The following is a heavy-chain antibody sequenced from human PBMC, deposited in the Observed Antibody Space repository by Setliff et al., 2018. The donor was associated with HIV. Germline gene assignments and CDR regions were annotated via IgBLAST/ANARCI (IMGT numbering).Heavy chain of an antibody. J-gene: IGHJ4*02. V-gene: IGHV3-7*03. Sequence: PGGSLRLSCAASRFTFSTYGMTWVRQTPGKRLEWVANIKQDGSEKYYVDSVKGRFTISRDNAKNTLYLQMNSLRAEDTALYYCARDPLGVGPAFDFWGQGTLVTVSS. CDR2: IKQDGSEK. CDR1: RFTFSTYG. D-gene: IGHD2-15*01. CDR3: ARDPLGVGPAFDF.